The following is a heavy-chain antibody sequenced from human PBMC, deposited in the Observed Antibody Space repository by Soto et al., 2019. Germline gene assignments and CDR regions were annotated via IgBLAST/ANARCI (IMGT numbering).Heavy chain of an antibody. V-gene: IGHV3-23*01. D-gene: IGHD3-3*01. CDR3: AKGLSDFWSGYYPTSFDY. Sequence: PGGSLRLSCAASGFTFSSYAMSWVRQAPGKGLEWVSAISGSGGSTYYADSVKGRFTISRDNSKNTLYLQMNSLRAEDTAVYYCAKGLSDFWSGYYPTSFDYWGQGTLVTVSS. CDR2: ISGSGGST. J-gene: IGHJ4*02. CDR1: GFTFSSYA.